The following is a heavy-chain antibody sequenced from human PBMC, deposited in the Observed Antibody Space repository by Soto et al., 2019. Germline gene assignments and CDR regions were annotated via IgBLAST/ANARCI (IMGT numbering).Heavy chain of an antibody. CDR3: ARDRDSSGYWYYFEY. D-gene: IGHD3-22*01. V-gene: IGHV4-31*03. Sequence: PSETLSLTCPVSGGSISRGAYYWSWIRQHPGKGLEWIGYIFHSGITYYNPSLKSRITISIDTSKNQFSLKLSSVTAADTAVYYCARDRDSSGYWYYFEYWGQGTLVTVSS. CDR1: GGSISRGAYY. CDR2: IFHSGIT. J-gene: IGHJ4*02.